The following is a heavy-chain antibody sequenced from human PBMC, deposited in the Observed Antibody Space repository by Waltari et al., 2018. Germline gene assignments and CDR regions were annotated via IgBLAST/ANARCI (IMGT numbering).Heavy chain of an antibody. CDR1: GFSLTTSGVG. D-gene: IGHD6-6*01. V-gene: IGHV2-5*01. Sequence: TLKESGPTLVKPTQTLTLTCTFSGFSLTTSGVGVGWIRQPPGKALEWLAVIYWNDDKRYSPSLKSRLTITKDTSKNQVVLTMTNMDPVDTATYYCAHTIAARRFFDYWGQGTLVTVSS. CDR2: IYWNDDK. CDR3: AHTIAARRFFDY. J-gene: IGHJ4*02.